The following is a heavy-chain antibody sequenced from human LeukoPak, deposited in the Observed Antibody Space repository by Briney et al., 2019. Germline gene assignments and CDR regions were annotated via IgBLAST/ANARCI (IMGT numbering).Heavy chain of an antibody. D-gene: IGHD1-7*01. CDR2: IYAVGSP. CDR1: GFTVSNNY. V-gene: IGHV3-53*01. J-gene: IGHJ4*01. CDR3: ARGPLITGITD. Sequence: GGSLRLSCAASGFTVSNNYMSWVRQAPGKGLEWVSVIYAVGSPYYPASVQGRFTISRDDSKNTLYLQMTSLRVDDTAVYHCARGPLITGITDWGQGTLVSVSS.